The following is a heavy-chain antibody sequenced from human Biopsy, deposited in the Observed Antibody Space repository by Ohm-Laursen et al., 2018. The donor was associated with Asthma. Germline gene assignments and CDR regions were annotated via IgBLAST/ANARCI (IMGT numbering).Heavy chain of an antibody. V-gene: IGHV3-21*01. CDR3: AREGESSYGLRSPNFDV. D-gene: IGHD5-18*01. CDR2: ITSTSSYT. J-gene: IGHJ3*01. CDR1: GFTFSSYW. Sequence: SLRLSCAASGFTFSSYWMSWVRQAPGKGLEWVSCITSTSSYTFYADSVKGRFTISRDNARNSLYLQMINLRAEDTAVYYCAREGESSYGLRSPNFDVWGQGTMVAVSS.